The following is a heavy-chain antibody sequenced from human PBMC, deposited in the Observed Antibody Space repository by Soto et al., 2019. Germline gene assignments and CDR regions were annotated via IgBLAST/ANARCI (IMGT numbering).Heavy chain of an antibody. CDR2: IDGGGGGT. Sequence: HPGGSLRLSCAASGFTLSGYVMSWVRRAPGKGLEWVSGIDGGGGGTYYADSVKGRFTISRDNSKNTLYLQMNSLRAEDTAVYYCAKGPEQLVHGVFDYWGQGTLVTVSS. CDR1: GFTLSGYV. D-gene: IGHD6-6*01. J-gene: IGHJ4*02. V-gene: IGHV3-23*01. CDR3: AKGPEQLVHGVFDY.